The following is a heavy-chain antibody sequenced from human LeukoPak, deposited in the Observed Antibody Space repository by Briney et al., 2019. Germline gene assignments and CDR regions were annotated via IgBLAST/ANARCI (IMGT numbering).Heavy chain of an antibody. CDR2: ISSSSSYI. Sequence: GGSLRLSCAASGFTFSSYSMNWVRQAPGKGLEWVSSISSSSSYIFYADSVKGRFVISRDNARNSVYLQMNSLTAEDTALYYCARDWRNKYSNSWSRGEWYFDLWGRGTLVSVSS. V-gene: IGHV3-21*01. CDR1: GFTFSSYS. D-gene: IGHD6-13*01. J-gene: IGHJ2*01. CDR3: ARDWRNKYSNSWSRGEWYFDL.